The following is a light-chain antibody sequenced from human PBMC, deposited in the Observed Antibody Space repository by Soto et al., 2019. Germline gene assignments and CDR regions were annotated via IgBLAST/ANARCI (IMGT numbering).Light chain of an antibody. J-gene: IGKJ1*01. Sequence: EIVLTQSPGTLSLSPGERATLSCRASQSVSSSYLAWYQQKPGQPPRLVMYATSSRATGIPARFSGSGSGTALTLTISRLEPEDFAVYYCQQYGSSSWTFGQGTKVDIK. V-gene: IGKV3-20*01. CDR1: QSVSSSY. CDR2: ATS. CDR3: QQYGSSSWT.